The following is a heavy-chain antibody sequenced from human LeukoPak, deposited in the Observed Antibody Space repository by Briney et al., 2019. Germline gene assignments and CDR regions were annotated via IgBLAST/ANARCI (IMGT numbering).Heavy chain of an antibody. J-gene: IGHJ4*02. V-gene: IGHV3-30*02. D-gene: IGHD6-19*01. CDR3: AKDWRIAVAGTTYFDY. Sequence: GGSLRLSCAASGFTFSSYWMSWVRQAPGKGLEWVAFIRYDGSNKYYADSVKGRFTISRDNSKNTLYLQMNSLRAEDTAVYYCAKDWRIAVAGTTYFDYWGQGTLVTVSS. CDR1: GFTFSSYW. CDR2: IRYDGSNK.